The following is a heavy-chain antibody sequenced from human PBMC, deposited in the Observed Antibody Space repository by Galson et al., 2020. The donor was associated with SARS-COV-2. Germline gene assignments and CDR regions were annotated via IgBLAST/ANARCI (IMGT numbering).Heavy chain of an antibody. D-gene: IGHD3-9*01. Sequence: GGSLRLSCAASGFTFSSYSMNWVRQAPGKGLEWVSSISSSSSYIYYADSVKGRFTISRDNAKNSLYLQMNSLRVEDTAVYYCARDYDILTGYYHNWFDPWGQGTLVTVSS. V-gene: IGHV3-21*01. CDR2: ISSSSSYI. J-gene: IGHJ5*02. CDR3: ARDYDILTGYYHNWFDP. CDR1: GFTFSSYS.